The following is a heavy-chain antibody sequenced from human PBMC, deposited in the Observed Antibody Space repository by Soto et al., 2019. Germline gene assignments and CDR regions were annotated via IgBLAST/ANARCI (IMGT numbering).Heavy chain of an antibody. Sequence: GESLKISCQASGYSFGNYWIGWVRQMPGKGLEWMAIINPGDSESRYSPSFQGQVTISADKSISTAYLQFHSLKASDTAIYYCARVRVSAFYDNWFDPWGQGTLVTVSS. J-gene: IGHJ5*02. D-gene: IGHD3-10*01. V-gene: IGHV5-51*01. CDR1: GYSFGNYW. CDR2: INPGDSES. CDR3: ARVRVSAFYDNWFDP.